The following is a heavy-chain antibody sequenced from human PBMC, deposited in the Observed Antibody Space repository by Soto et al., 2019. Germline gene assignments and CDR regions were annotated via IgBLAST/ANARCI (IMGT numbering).Heavy chain of an antibody. J-gene: IGHJ4*02. Sequence: PGESLKISCKGSGYSFTSYWIGWVLQIPWKGLEWMGIIYPGDSDTRYSPSFQGQVTISADKSISTAYLQWSSLKASDTAMYYCARLRSSSVPNYFDYWGQGTLVTVSS. D-gene: IGHD6-6*01. CDR3: ARLRSSSVPNYFDY. V-gene: IGHV5-51*01. CDR2: IYPGDSDT. CDR1: GYSFTSYW.